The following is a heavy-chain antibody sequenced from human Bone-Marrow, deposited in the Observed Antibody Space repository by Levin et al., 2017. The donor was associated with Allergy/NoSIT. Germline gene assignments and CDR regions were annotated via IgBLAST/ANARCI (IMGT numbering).Heavy chain of an antibody. D-gene: IGHD4/OR15-4a*01. Sequence: GGSLRLSCAASGFTFSSHAMHWVRQLPGKGLECVAVVSKDGTKVLYADSVRGRFTISRDNSKNTLYLQMDSLRAQDTALYYCARDKVPYDASTYYYYFDSWGQGTLVTVSS. V-gene: IGHV3-30-3*01. J-gene: IGHJ4*02. CDR3: ARDKVPYDASTYYYYFDS. CDR1: GFTFSSHA. CDR2: VSKDGTKV.